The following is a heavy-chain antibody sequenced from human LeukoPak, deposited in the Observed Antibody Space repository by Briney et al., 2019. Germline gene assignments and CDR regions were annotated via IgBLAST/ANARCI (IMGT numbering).Heavy chain of an antibody. J-gene: IGHJ4*02. CDR2: MNPNSGNT. D-gene: IGHD2-2*01. CDR1: GYTFTSYD. V-gene: IGHV1-8*01. Sequence: GSSVKVSCKASGYTFTSYDINWVRQATGQGLEWMGWMNPNSGNTGYAQKFQGRVTMTRNTSISTAYMELSSLRSEDTAVYYCARSHRYCSSTSCSYYFDYWGQGTLVTVSS. CDR3: ARSHRYCSSTSCSYYFDY.